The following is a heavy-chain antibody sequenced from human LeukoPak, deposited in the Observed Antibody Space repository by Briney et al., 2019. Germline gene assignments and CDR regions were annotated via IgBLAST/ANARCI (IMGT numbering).Heavy chain of an antibody. Sequence: ASVKVSCKVSGYTLTELSMHWVRRAPGKGLEWMGGFDPEDGETIYAQKFQGRVTMTEDTSTDTAYMELSSLRSEDTAVYYCATGGGWWLTFDYWGQGTLVTVSS. CDR1: GYTLTELS. V-gene: IGHV1-24*01. CDR2: FDPEDGET. CDR3: ATGGGWWLTFDY. J-gene: IGHJ4*02. D-gene: IGHD2-15*01.